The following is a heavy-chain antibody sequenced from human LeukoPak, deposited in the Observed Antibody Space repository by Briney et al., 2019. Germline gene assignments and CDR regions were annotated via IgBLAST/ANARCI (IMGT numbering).Heavy chain of an antibody. CDR2: INPNSGGT. CDR1: GYTFTGYY. CDR3: ARGPFLTKEFGAFDI. V-gene: IGHV1-2*04. J-gene: IGHJ3*02. D-gene: IGHD3-16*01. Sequence: ASVKVSCKASGYTFTGYYMHWVRQAPGQGLEWMGWINPNSGGTNYAQKFQGWVTMTRDTSISTAYMELSRLRSDDTAVYYCARGPFLTKEFGAFDIWGQGTKVTVSS.